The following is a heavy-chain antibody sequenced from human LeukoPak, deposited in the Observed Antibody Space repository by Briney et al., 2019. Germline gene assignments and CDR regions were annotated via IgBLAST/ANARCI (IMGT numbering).Heavy chain of an antibody. CDR1: GGSISSYC. D-gene: IGHD2-15*01. CDR3: ARVATSYYYGMDV. V-gene: IGHV4-59*01. J-gene: IGHJ6*02. CDR2: IYYSGST. Sequence: SETLSLTCTVSGGSISSYCWSWIRQPPGKGLEWIGYIYYSGSTNYNPSLKSRVTISVDTSKNQFSLKLSSVTAADTAVYYCARVATSYYYGMDVWGQGTTVTVSS.